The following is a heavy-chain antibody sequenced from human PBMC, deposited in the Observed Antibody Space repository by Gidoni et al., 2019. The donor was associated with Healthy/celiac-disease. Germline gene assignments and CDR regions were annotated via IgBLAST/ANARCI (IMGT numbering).Heavy chain of an antibody. CDR2: IYWDDGK. J-gene: IGHJ3*02. CDR3: AQVDTFFAFDI. CDR1: GFSLSTSGVG. D-gene: IGHD5-18*01. V-gene: IGHV2-5*02. Sequence: QITLKESGPTLVKPTQTLTLTCTFSGFSLSTSGVGVGWIRQPPGKALEWLALIYWDDGKRYSPSLKSRLTITKDTSKNQVVLTMTNMDPVDTATYYCAQVDTFFAFDIWGQGTMVTVSS.